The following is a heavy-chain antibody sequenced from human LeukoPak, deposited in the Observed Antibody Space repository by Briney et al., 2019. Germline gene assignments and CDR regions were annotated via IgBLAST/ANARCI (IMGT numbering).Heavy chain of an antibody. CDR1: GGTFSSYA. D-gene: IGHD2-15*01. V-gene: IGHV1-69*04. J-gene: IGHJ6*02. Sequence: SVKVSRKASGGTFSSYAISWVRQAPGQGLEWMGRIIPISGIANYAQKFQGRVTITADKSTSTAYMELSSLRSEDAAVYYCAGSPYCSGGSCYRRRGSDYYGMDVWGQGTTVTVSS. CDR3: AGSPYCSGGSCYRRRGSDYYGMDV. CDR2: IIPISGIA.